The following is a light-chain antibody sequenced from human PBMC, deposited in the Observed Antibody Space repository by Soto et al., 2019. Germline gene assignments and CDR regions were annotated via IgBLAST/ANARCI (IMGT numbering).Light chain of an antibody. J-gene: IGKJ5*01. CDR2: SAF. CDR1: QNIGSF. CDR3: QQGSTTPIT. V-gene: IGKV1-39*01. Sequence: DIKMTQSPASLSASIGDRVTITCRASQNIGSFLNWYQQKPGEAPRLLVYSAFRIQSGVPSRFNASGSGTDFTLSISSLQPEDFSTYHCQQGSTTPITFGLGTLLEIK.